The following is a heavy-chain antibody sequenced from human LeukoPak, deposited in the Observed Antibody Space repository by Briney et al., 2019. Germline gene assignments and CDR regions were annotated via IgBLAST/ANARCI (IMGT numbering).Heavy chain of an antibody. D-gene: IGHD3-3*01. CDR1: GFTFSSYE. CDR2: ISSSGSTI. Sequence: PGGSLRLSCAASGFTFSSYEMNWVRQAPGKWLEWVSYISSSGSTIFYADSVKGRITISRDNAKNSLYLQMNSLRAEDTAVYYCVRGWRSDSWGQGTLVTVSS. J-gene: IGHJ4*02. CDR3: VRGWRSDS. V-gene: IGHV3-48*03.